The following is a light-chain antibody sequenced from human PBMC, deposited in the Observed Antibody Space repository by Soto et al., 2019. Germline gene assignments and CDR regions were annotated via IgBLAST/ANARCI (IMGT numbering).Light chain of an antibody. CDR1: SSDVGGYSY. J-gene: IGLJ2*01. V-gene: IGLV2-8*01. CDR2: EVS. Sequence: QSALTQPPSASGSPGQSVTISCTGTSSDVGGYSYVSWYQQHPGKAPKLMIYEVSKRPSGVPDRFSGSKSGNTASLTVSGLLAEDEADYYCSSYARNRDVLFGGGTKL. CDR3: SSYARNRDVL.